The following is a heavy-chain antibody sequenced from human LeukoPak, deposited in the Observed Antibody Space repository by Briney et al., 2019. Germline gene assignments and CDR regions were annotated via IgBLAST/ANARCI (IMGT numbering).Heavy chain of an antibody. D-gene: IGHD3-10*01. CDR3: ARRVYYYGSGSSRAYNYYYYYYMDV. J-gene: IGHJ6*03. CDR2: INHSGST. Sequence: PGGSLRLSCAASGFTFSSYGMSWVRQPPGKGLEWIGEINHSGSTNYNPSLKSRVTISVDTSKNQFSLKLSSVTAADTAVYYCARRVYYYGSGSSRAYNYYYYYYMDVWGKGTTVTVSS. V-gene: IGHV4-34*01. CDR1: GFTFSSYG.